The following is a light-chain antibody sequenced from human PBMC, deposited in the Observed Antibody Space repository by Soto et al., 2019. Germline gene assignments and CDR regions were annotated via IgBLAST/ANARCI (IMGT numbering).Light chain of an antibody. CDR2: EVS. V-gene: IGLV2-14*01. CDR3: NSYTITSTYV. J-gene: IGLJ1*01. Sequence: QSVLTQPAYVSGSPGQSITISCTGSSSDVGGYNYVSWYQHHPGKAPKLILYEVSNRPSGVSNRFSGSKSGITASLTISGLRAEDEADYYCNSYTITSTYVFGSGTKVTVL. CDR1: SSDVGGYNY.